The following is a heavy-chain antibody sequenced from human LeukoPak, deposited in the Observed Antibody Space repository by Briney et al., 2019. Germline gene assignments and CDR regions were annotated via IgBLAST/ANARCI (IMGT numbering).Heavy chain of an antibody. Sequence: GGSLRLSCAASGFTFSDHYMDWVRQAPEKGLEWVANIKEDASEKDYVDSVKGRFTISRDNGKNSLYLQMNSLRGEDTAVYYCARLNWNYADYWGQGTLVTVSS. CDR3: ARLNWNYADY. D-gene: IGHD3-3*01. CDR2: IKEDASEK. CDR1: GFTFSDHY. V-gene: IGHV3-7*01. J-gene: IGHJ4*02.